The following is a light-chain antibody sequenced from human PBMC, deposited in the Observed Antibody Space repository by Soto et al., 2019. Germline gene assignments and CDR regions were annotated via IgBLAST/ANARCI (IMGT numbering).Light chain of an antibody. CDR3: QQYTDWPWGT. CDR2: GAS. V-gene: IGKV3-15*01. Sequence: EIVMTQSPATLSLSPGETATPSCRASQRVHRNLARFQQHPGQAPRPLIYGASSRATGIPVRFSGSGSGTEFTLTISSLQPEDCAVYYCQQYTDWPWGTFGGGTKVGIK. J-gene: IGKJ4*01. CDR1: QRVHRN.